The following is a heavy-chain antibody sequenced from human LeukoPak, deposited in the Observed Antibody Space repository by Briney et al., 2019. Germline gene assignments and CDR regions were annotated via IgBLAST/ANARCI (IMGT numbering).Heavy chain of an antibody. J-gene: IGHJ4*02. CDR2: IHYPRRT. CDR1: GGSISRGGYY. V-gene: IGHV4-31*03. CDR3: ARESSGYQNYFDS. Sequence: SQTLALTCTVSGGSISRGGYYWSWIRQRPGKGLEWIGYIHYPRRTYYNPSLKSRIIMSVDTSKNQFSLKLSSVTAADTAVYYCARESSGYQNYFDSLLSGILITVSS. D-gene: IGHD3-22*01.